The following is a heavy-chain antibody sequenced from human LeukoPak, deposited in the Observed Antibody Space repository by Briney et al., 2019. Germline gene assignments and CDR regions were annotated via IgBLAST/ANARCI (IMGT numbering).Heavy chain of an antibody. CDR3: ARAGRYYYDSSGYYPTYYFDY. CDR2: MNPNSGNT. J-gene: IGHJ4*02. CDR1: GYTFTSYG. D-gene: IGHD3-22*01. Sequence: ASVKVSCKASGYTFTSYGISWVRQAPGQGLEWMGWMNPNSGNTGYAQKFQGRVTITRNTSISTAYMELSSLRSEDTAVYYCARAGRYYYDSSGYYPTYYFDYWGQGTLVTVSS. V-gene: IGHV1-8*03.